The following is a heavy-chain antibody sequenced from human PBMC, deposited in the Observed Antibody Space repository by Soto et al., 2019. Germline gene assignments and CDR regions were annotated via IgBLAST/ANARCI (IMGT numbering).Heavy chain of an antibody. J-gene: IGHJ6*02. CDR2: IYYSGST. Sequence: SETLSLTCTVSGGSISSYYWSWLRQPPGKGLEWIGYIYYSGSTNYNPSLKSRVTISVDTSKNQFSLKLSSVTAADTAVYYCASSNIAAAGFYYYGMDVWGRGTTVTVSS. CDR3: ASSNIAAAGFYYYGMDV. V-gene: IGHV4-59*01. CDR1: GGSISSYY. D-gene: IGHD6-13*01.